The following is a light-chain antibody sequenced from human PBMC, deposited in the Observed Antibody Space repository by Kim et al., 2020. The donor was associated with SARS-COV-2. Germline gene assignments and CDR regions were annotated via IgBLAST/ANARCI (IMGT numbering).Light chain of an antibody. CDR2: EAS. J-gene: IGKJ5*01. CDR3: HQRSSSPRIT. CDR1: QSIQNY. Sequence: EIVLTQSPATLSLSPGEGATLSCRASQSIQNYLAWYQQKPGQAPRLLIYEASNRATGIPARFSGSGSGTDFTLTISSLEPEDFAVYYCHQRSSSPRITFGEGTRLEIK. V-gene: IGKV3-11*01.